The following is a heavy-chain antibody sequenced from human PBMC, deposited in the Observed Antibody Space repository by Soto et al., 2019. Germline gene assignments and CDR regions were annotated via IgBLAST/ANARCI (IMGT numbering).Heavy chain of an antibody. CDR1: GFTFSSYG. Sequence: QVQLVESGGGVVQPGRSLRLSCAASGFTFSSYGMHWVRQAPGKGLEWVAVIWYDGSNKYYADSVKGRFTISRDNSKNTLYLQMNSLRAEDTAVYYCARVGVVTASLDYWGQGTLVTVSS. D-gene: IGHD2-21*02. J-gene: IGHJ4*02. CDR2: IWYDGSNK. V-gene: IGHV3-33*01. CDR3: ARVGVVTASLDY.